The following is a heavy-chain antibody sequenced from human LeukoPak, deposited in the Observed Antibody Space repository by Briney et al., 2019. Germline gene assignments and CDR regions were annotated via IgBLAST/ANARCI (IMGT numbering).Heavy chain of an antibody. CDR2: INHSGST. V-gene: IGHV4-34*01. CDR1: GGSFSGYY. J-gene: IGHJ4*02. Sequence: SETLSLTCAVYGGSFSGYYWSWIRQPPGKGLGWIGEINHSGSTNYNPSLKSRATISVDTSKNQFSLKLSSVTAADTAVHYCARLRGSGSYFVLGVSYFDYWGQGTLVTVSS. CDR3: ARLRGSGSYFVLGVSYFDY. D-gene: IGHD3-10*01.